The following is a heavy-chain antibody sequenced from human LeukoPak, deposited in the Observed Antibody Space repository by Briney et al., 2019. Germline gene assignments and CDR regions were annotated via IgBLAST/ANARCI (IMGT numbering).Heavy chain of an antibody. J-gene: IGHJ4*02. Sequence: ASVRVSCKASGGTFSSYAISWVRQAPGQGLEWMGWISAYNGNTNYAQKLQGRVTMTTDTSTSTAYMELRSLRSDDTAVYYCAREIAQGYYFDYWGQGTLVTVSS. V-gene: IGHV1-18*01. CDR3: AREIAQGYYFDY. CDR2: ISAYNGNT. CDR1: GGTFSSYA. D-gene: IGHD2-15*01.